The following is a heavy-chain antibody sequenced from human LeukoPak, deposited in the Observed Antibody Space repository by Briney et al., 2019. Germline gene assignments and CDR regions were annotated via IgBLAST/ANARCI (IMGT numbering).Heavy chain of an antibody. CDR2: IYTSGST. J-gene: IGHJ4*02. D-gene: IGHD6-19*01. CDR1: GGSISSGSYY. Sequence: SQTLSLTCTVSGGSISSGSYYWSWIRQPAGKGLEWIGRIYTSGSTNYNPPLKSRVTIPVDTSKNQFSLKLSSVTAADTAVYYCAREGYSSGWSTFDYWGQGTLVTVSS. CDR3: AREGYSSGWSTFDY. V-gene: IGHV4-61*02.